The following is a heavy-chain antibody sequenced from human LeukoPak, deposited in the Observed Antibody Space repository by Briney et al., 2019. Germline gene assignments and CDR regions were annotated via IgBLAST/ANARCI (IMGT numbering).Heavy chain of an antibody. Sequence: SGTLSLTCGVSGGSISGTNWWSWVRQPPGQGLEWIGEISLAGQTNHNPSLKSRVTISADTSKNQFSLKLTSVTAADTAVYYCARHERGAENLDYWGQGTLVTVSS. V-gene: IGHV4-4*02. CDR1: GGSISGTNW. J-gene: IGHJ4*02. CDR2: ISLAGQT. D-gene: IGHD1-1*01. CDR3: ARHERGAENLDY.